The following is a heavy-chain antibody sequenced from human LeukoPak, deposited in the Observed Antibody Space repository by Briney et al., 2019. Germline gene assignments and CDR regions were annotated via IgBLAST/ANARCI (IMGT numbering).Heavy chain of an antibody. J-gene: IGHJ3*02. Sequence: SETLSLTCTVSGGSISSYYWSWIRQPPGKGLEWIGYIYYSGSTNYNPSLKSRVTISVDTSKNQFSLKLTSVAAAGTAVYYCARHPASRSLLAAPGAFDIWGQGTMVTVSS. CDR2: IYYSGST. CDR3: ARHPASRSLLAAPGAFDI. V-gene: IGHV4-59*08. CDR1: GGSISSYY. D-gene: IGHD6-6*01.